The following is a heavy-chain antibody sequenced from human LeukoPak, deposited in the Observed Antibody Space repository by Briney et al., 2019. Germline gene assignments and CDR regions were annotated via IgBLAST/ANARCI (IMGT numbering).Heavy chain of an antibody. CDR2: ISTYGSST. D-gene: IGHD2-15*01. Sequence: PGGSLRLSCSASGFTFSSYAMHWVRQAPGKGLEYVSGISTYGSSTYYADSVKGRFIISRDNSKDTVYPQMSSLRAEDTAVYYCVKREGGTYFFDYWGQGTLVTVSS. V-gene: IGHV3-64D*09. J-gene: IGHJ4*02. CDR3: VKREGGTYFFDY. CDR1: GFTFSSYA.